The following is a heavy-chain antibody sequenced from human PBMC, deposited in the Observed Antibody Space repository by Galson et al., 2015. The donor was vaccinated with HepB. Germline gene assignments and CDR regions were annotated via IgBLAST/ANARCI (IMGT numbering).Heavy chain of an antibody. J-gene: IGHJ4*02. D-gene: IGHD2-2*01. CDR1: GFSFDGYG. CDR2: IWYDGSNK. CDR3: ARDAGYCSSTSCQGPLDY. V-gene: IGHV3-33*08. Sequence: SLRLSCAASGFSFDGYGMTWVRQFPGKGLEWVAVIWYDGSNKYYADSVKGRFTISRDNSKNTLYLQMNSLRAEDTAVYYCARDAGYCSSTSCQGPLDYWGQGTLVTVSS.